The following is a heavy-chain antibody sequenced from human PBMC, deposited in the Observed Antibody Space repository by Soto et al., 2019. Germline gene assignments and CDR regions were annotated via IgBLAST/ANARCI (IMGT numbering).Heavy chain of an antibody. Sequence: GGSLRLSCAASGFTFSSYAMHWVRQAPGKGLEWVAVISYDGSNKYYADSAKGRFTISRDNSKNTLYLQMNSLRAEDTAVYYCARSHGDIWFDPWGQGTLVTVSS. V-gene: IGHV3-30-3*01. CDR3: ARSHGDIWFDP. D-gene: IGHD4-17*01. CDR2: ISYDGSNK. CDR1: GFTFSSYA. J-gene: IGHJ5*02.